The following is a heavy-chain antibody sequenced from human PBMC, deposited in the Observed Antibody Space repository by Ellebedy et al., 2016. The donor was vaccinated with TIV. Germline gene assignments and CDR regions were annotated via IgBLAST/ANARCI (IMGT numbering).Heavy chain of an antibody. CDR2: ISYDGSSK. CDR1: GFTFSSHG. D-gene: IGHD6-13*01. V-gene: IGHV3-30*18. Sequence: GESLKISCAASGFTFSSHGMNWVRQAPGKGLEWVAVISYDGSSKYYSDSVKGRFSISRDNSENTLYLQMNSLRAEDTAVYYCAKDRGIRYSSSWFDAFDIWGQGTMVTVSS. CDR3: AKDRGIRYSSSWFDAFDI. J-gene: IGHJ3*02.